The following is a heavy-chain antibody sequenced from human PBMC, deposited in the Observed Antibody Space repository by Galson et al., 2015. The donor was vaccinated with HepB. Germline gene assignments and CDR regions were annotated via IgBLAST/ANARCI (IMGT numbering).Heavy chain of an antibody. CDR1: GYTFTNYG. J-gene: IGHJ4*02. CDR3: VRGGRLGELSSFDY. D-gene: IGHD3-16*02. CDR2: ISTYNDNT. V-gene: IGHV1-18*01. Sequence: SVKVSCKASGYTFTNYGISWVRQAPGQGLEWMGWISTYNDNTNYAQKLQGRVIMTTDTSTRTAYMELRSLRSGDTAMYYCVRGGRLGELSSFDYWGQGTLVTVSS.